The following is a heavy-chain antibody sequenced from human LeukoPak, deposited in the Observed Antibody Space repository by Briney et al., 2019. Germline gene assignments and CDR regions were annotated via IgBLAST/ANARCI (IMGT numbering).Heavy chain of an antibody. CDR2: IRSTSTI. V-gene: IGHV3-48*02. Sequence: GRSLRLSCAASGLTFSSYSMNWVRQAPGKGLECVSYIRSTSTIYYADSVKGRFTISRDNAKNSLYLQMNSLRDEDTAVYYCARDRVTGTSRGSEIDYWGQGTLVTVSS. CDR1: GLTFSSYS. D-gene: IGHD1-20*01. J-gene: IGHJ4*02. CDR3: ARDRVTGTSRGSEIDY.